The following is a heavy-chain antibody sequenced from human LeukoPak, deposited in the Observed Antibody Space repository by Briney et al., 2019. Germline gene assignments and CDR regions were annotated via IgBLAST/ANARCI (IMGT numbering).Heavy chain of an antibody. CDR2: IKQDGREK. D-gene: IGHD6-13*01. J-gene: IGHJ6*02. CDR3: ARDLKYSSSWYDYYYYGMDV. V-gene: IGHV3-7*01. CDR1: GFTFSSYW. Sequence: GGSLRLSCAASGFTFSSYWMSWVRQAPGKGLEWVDNIKQDGREKYYVDSVKGRFTISRDNAKNSLYLQMNSLRAEDTAVYYCARDLKYSSSWYDYYYYGMDVWGQGTTVTVSS.